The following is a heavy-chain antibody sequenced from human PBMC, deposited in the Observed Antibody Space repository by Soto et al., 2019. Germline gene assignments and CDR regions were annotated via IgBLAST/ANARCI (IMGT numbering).Heavy chain of an antibody. CDR1: GYTFTSYD. CDR3: ARDRPLYDYVWGSYRPPFDY. V-gene: IGHV1-8*01. CDR2: MNPNSGNT. J-gene: IGHJ4*02. D-gene: IGHD3-16*02. Sequence: QVQLVQSGAEVKKPGASVKVSCKASGYTFTSYDINWVRQATGQGLEWMGWMNPNSGNTGYAQKLQGRVTMTTDTSTSTAYMELRSLRSDDTAVYYCARDRPLYDYVWGSYRPPFDYWGQGTLVTVSS.